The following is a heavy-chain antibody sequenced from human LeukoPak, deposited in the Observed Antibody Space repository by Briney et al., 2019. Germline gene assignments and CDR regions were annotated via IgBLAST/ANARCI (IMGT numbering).Heavy chain of an antibody. Sequence: ASVKVSCKASGYTFTSYGISWVRQAPGQGLEWMGWISAYNGNTNYAQKLQGRVTMTTDTSTSTAYMELRSLRSDDTAVYYCARVVRGVINYYYYMDVWGKGTTVTISS. V-gene: IGHV1-18*01. CDR2: ISAYNGNT. CDR3: ARVVRGVINYYYYMDV. CDR1: GYTFTSYG. D-gene: IGHD3-10*01. J-gene: IGHJ6*03.